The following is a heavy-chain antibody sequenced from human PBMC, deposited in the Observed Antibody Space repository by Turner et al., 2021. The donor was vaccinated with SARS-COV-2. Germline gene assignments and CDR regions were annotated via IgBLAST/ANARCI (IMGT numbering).Heavy chain of an antibody. V-gene: IGHV3-13*01. D-gene: IGHD3-10*01. J-gene: IGHJ4*02. CDR2: IGTAGDT. CDR1: GFTFSFYD. Sequence: EVQLVDSGGGLVHPGGSLGLSCAASGFTFSFYDMHWVRQEKGEGLEWVSAIGTAGDTYYPGSVKGRFAISREKAKNSLYLQMNSLRAGNTAVYYCAREAGITMVRGVIIKPRIFDYWGQGTLVTVSS. CDR3: AREAGITMVRGVIIKPRIFDY.